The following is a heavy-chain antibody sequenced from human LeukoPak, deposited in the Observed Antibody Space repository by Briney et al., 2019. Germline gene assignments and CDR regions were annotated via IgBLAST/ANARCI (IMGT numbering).Heavy chain of an antibody. CDR3: ARARFCSGGSCYAEY. D-gene: IGHD2-15*01. J-gene: IGHJ4*02. CDR2: IYPGDSDT. V-gene: IGHV5-51*01. CDR1: GYSFTTYW. Sequence: GESLKISFKGSGYSFTTYWIGWVRQMPGKGLEWMGIIYPGDSDTRYSPSFQGQVTISADKSISTAYLQWSSLKASDTAIYYCARARFCSGGSCYAEYWGQGTLVTVSS.